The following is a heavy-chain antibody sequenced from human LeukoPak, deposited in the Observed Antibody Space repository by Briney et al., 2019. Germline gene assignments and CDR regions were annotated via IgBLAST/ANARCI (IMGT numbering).Heavy chain of an antibody. CDR3: ARLIPYYFDC. CDR2: IYYSGST. CDR1: GGSISSDY. Sequence: SETLSLTCTVSGGSISSDYWSWIRQPPGKGLEWIGYIYYSGSTNYNPSLKSRVTISVDTSKNQFSLRLRSVTAADTAVYYCARLIPYYFDCWGQGILVTVSS. V-gene: IGHV4-59*01. J-gene: IGHJ4*02.